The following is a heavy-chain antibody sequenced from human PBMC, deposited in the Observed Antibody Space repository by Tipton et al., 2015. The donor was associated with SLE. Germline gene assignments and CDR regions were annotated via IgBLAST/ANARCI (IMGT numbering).Heavy chain of an antibody. V-gene: IGHV4-4*09. J-gene: IGHJ4*02. Sequence: GLVKPSETLSLMCTVSGDSINNHFWSWIRQPPGKGLEWIGYIYTSGNTNYNPSLKSRVTISVDTSKNQFSLKLSSVTAADTAVYYCARQSLGITGTKFDYWGQGTQVTVSS. CDR2: IYTSGNT. CDR1: GDSINNHF. CDR3: ARQSLGITGTKFDY. D-gene: IGHD1-20*01.